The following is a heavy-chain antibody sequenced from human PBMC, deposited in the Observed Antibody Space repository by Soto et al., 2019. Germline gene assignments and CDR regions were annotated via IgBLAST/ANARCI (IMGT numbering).Heavy chain of an antibody. CDR1: GGSISSGGYS. CDR3: ARGRSMIDFDY. J-gene: IGHJ4*02. V-gene: IGHV4-30-2*01. D-gene: IGHD3-22*01. CDR2: IYHSGST. Sequence: SETLSLTCAVSGGSISSGGYSWSWIRQPPGKGLEWIGYIYHSGSTYYNPSLKSRVTISVDRSKNQFSLKLSSVTAADTAVYYCARGRSMIDFDYWGQGTLVTVSS.